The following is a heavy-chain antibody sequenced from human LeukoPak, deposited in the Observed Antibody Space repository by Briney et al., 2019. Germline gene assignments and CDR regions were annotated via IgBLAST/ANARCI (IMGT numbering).Heavy chain of an antibody. D-gene: IGHD4-17*01. CDR1: GYTFTSYD. J-gene: IGHJ4*02. Sequence: ASVKVSCKASGYTFTSYDINWVRQATGQGLEWMGWMNPNSGNTGYAQKFQGRVTITRNTSISTAYMELSSLRSEDTAVYYCARESSATVTTFFDYWGQGTLVTVSS. V-gene: IGHV1-8*03. CDR2: MNPNSGNT. CDR3: ARESSATVTTFFDY.